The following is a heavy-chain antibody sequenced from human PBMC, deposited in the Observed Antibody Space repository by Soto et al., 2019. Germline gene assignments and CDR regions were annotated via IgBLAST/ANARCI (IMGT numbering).Heavy chain of an antibody. J-gene: IGHJ4*02. Sequence: PGGSLRLSCAASRFSFGSYAMSWVRQAPGKGLEWVSGISGSGGSTYYADSVKGRFTISRDNSKKTLYLQMNSLRAEDTAVYYCARSLYSGYDLEDGTYFDYWGQGTLVTV. CDR2: ISGSGGST. D-gene: IGHD5-12*01. V-gene: IGHV3-23*01. CDR1: RFSFGSYA. CDR3: ARSLYSGYDLEDGTYFDY.